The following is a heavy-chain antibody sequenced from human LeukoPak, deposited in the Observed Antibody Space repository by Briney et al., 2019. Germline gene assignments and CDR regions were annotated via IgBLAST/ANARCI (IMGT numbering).Heavy chain of an antibody. V-gene: IGHV3-74*01. CDR1: GFTFSTYS. Sequence: GGSLRLSCAASGFTFSTYSGNWIRQAPGKGLVWVSRINSDGSSTSYADSVKGRFTISRDNAKNTLYLQMNSLRAEDTAVCYCARDYDSEAFDIWGQGTMVTVSS. D-gene: IGHD3-22*01. CDR3: ARDYDSEAFDI. J-gene: IGHJ3*02. CDR2: INSDGSST.